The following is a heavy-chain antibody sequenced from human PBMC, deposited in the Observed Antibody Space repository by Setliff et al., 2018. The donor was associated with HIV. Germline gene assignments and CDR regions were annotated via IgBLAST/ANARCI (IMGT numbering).Heavy chain of an antibody. CDR3: AKPLTQWGVSPYHYAVDV. J-gene: IGHJ6*02. CDR2: ISGSGGST. D-gene: IGHD1-26*01. V-gene: IGHV3-23*01. Sequence: GESLKISCAASGFTFSSYAMSWVRQAPGKGLEWVSAISGSGGSTYYADSVKGRFTISRDNSKNTLYLQMNSLRAEDTAVYYCAKPLTQWGVSPYHYAVDVWGQGTTVTVSS. CDR1: GFTFSSYA.